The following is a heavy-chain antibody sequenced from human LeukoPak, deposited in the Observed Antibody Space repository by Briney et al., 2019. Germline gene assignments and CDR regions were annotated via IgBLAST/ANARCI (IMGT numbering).Heavy chain of an antibody. J-gene: IGHJ4*02. CDR2: INHSGST. CDR1: GGSFSGYY. CDR3: GGSERY. V-gene: IGHV4-34*01. D-gene: IGHD6-19*01. Sequence: SETLSLTGADYGGSFSGYYWSWIRQPPGKGLEWIGEINHSGSTNYNPSLKSRVTISVDTSKNQFSLKLSSVTAADTAVYYCGGSERYWGQGTLVTVSS.